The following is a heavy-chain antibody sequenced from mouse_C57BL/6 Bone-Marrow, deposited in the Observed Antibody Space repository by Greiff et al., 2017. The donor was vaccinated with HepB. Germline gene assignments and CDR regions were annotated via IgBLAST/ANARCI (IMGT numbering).Heavy chain of an antibody. V-gene: IGHV1-9*01. CDR3: ARGGVTTVVATEAMDY. J-gene: IGHJ4*01. CDR2: ILPGSGST. CDR1: GYTFTGYW. Sequence: VQRVESGAELMKPGASVKLSCKATGYTFTGYWIEWVKQRPGHGLEWIGEILPGSGSTNYNEKFKGKATFTADTSSNTAYMQLSSLTTEDSAIYYCARGGVTTVVATEAMDYWGQGTSVTVSS. D-gene: IGHD1-1*01.